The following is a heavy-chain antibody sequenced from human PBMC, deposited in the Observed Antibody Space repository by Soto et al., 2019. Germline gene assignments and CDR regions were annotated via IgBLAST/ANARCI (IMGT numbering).Heavy chain of an antibody. CDR2: IYYNGNT. J-gene: IGHJ5*02. CDR1: GAPIISINYY. V-gene: IGHV4-39*01. D-gene: IGHD5-18*01. Sequence: PSEPQPLTCSFSGAPIISINYYWVWIRQPPGKGLEWIGTIYYNGNTYYSPSLKSRVTISVDTSKNQFSLKVTSVIAADTAVYYCAKYTNGLFDTWGQG. CDR3: AKYTNGLFDT.